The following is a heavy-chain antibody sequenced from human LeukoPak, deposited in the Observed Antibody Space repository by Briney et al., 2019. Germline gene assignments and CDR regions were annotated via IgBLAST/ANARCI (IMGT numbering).Heavy chain of an antibody. Sequence: ASVKVSCKASGYTFTGRYMHWVRQAPGQGLEWVGWINPNSGGTNYAQNFQGRVTMTRDTSISTAYMELSRLISDDTAVYYCARDAGTYPGRYYFDYWGQGTLVTVSS. J-gene: IGHJ4*02. CDR3: ARDAGTYPGRYYFDY. CDR2: INPNSGGT. D-gene: IGHD1-26*01. V-gene: IGHV1-2*02. CDR1: GYTFTGRY.